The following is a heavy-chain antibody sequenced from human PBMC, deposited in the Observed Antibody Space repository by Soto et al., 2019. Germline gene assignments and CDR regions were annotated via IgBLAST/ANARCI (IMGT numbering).Heavy chain of an antibody. J-gene: IGHJ3*02. CDR3: ARAYSGSYAFDS. CDR1: GGTFSCYA. D-gene: IGHD1-26*01. Sequence: SVNVSCTASGGTFSCYANNWVPPAPGRGLELMGGIIPIFGPANYAQKFQGRVTITADESTSTAYMELSSLRSEDTAVYYCARAYSGSYAFDSCGQGTRVTV. V-gene: IGHV1-69*13. CDR2: IIPIFGPA.